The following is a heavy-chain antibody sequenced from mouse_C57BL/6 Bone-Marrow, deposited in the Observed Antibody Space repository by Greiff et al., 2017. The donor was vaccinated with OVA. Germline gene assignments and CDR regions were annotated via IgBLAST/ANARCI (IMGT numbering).Heavy chain of an antibody. CDR1: GYTFTSYW. CDR2: FDPNSGGT. J-gene: IGHJ2*01. CDR3: ARDYYGSSYGYYFDY. Sequence: VQLQQPGAELVKPGASVKLSCKASGYTFTSYWMHWVKQRPGRGLEWIGRFDPNSGGTKYNEKFKSKATLTVDKPSSTAYMQLSSLTSEDSAVYYCARDYYGSSYGYYFDYWGQGTTLTVSS. V-gene: IGHV1-72*01. D-gene: IGHD1-1*01.